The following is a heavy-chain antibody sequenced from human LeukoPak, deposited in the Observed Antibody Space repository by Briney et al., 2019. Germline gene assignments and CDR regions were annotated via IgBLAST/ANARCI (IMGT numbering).Heavy chain of an antibody. CDR1: GFTFSSYE. CDR2: ISSSGSTI. V-gene: IGHV3-48*03. D-gene: IGHD1-7*01. J-gene: IGHJ4*02. CDR3: ASLLELPFY. Sequence: GGSLRLSCAASGFTFSSYEMNWVRQAPGKGLEWVSYISSSGSTIYYADSVKGRFTISRDNAKNSLYLQMNSLRAEDTAVYYRASLLELPFYWGQGTLVTVSS.